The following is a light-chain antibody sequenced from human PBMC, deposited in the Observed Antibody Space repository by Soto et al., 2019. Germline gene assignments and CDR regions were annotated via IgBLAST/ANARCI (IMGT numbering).Light chain of an antibody. V-gene: IGKV1-39*01. CDR2: AAS. CDR3: QQSYTSPH. CDR1: QSIASY. Sequence: DIHMTQSPSSLSSSFGDRGTITFLASQSIASYLNWYQQRPGKAPKLLIHAASTLQSGVPSRFSGSESESGTDFTLTISSLQPEDFATYYCQQSYTSPHFGQGTKVDIK. J-gene: IGKJ2*01.